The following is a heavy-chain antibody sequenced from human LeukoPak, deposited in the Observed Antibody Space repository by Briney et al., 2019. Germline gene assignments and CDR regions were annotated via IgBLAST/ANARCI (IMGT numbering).Heavy chain of an antibody. D-gene: IGHD3-22*01. CDR3: ARVVGYYYDSSGYYGPYYFDY. CDR2: IITSSSYI. Sequence: PGGSLGLSCAASGFTLSSFSMKWVRPAPGKGLEWGSFIITSSSYIYYADSLKGRFTISRDNAKKSLYLQINSLRAEDTALYYCARVVGYYYDSSGYYGPYYFDYWGQGTLVTVSS. V-gene: IGHV3-21*04. CDR1: GFTLSSFS. J-gene: IGHJ4*02.